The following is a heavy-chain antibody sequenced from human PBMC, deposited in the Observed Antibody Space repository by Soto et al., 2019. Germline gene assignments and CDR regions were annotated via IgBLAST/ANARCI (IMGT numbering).Heavy chain of an antibody. CDR1: GFTFTNYC. V-gene: IGHV3-74*01. J-gene: IGHJ4*02. Sequence: EVQLVQSGGGSVQPGGSLRLSCAASGFTFTNYCMHWVRQVPGKGLVWVARIDGIGTGTSYSDYVRGRFTISRDNAENMLYLQMNRLRAEATAVYYCTTVFEYWGRGTLVTVSS. CDR2: IDGIGTGT. CDR3: TTVFEY.